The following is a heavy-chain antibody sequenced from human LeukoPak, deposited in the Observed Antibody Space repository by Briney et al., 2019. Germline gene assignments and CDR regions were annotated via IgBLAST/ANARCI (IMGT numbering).Heavy chain of an antibody. CDR2: IYHSGST. Sequence: SETLSLTCTVSGGSITGGSYYWSWIRQPPGKGLEWIGSIYHSGSTYYNPSLKSRVTISVDTSKNQFSLKLSSVTAADTAVYYCARVFSYPLRAPFDPWGQGTLVTVSS. V-gene: IGHV4-39*07. D-gene: IGHD3-3*01. CDR1: GGSITGGSYY. CDR3: ARVFSYPLRAPFDP. J-gene: IGHJ5*02.